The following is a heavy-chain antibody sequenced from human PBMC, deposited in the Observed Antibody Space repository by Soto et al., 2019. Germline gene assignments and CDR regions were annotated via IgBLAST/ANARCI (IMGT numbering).Heavy chain of an antibody. Sequence: GGSLRLSCAASGFTFSNYWMSWVRQSPGKGLEWVANIRHDGSENYLADSVKGRFTISRDNAKNSLYLQMSSLRAEDTAVFYCTRLMTGYARVWYESYFDSWGQGTLVTVSS. CDR3: TRLMTGYARVWYESYFDS. D-gene: IGHD6-19*01. CDR2: IRHDGSEN. CDR1: GFTFSNYW. J-gene: IGHJ4*02. V-gene: IGHV3-7*05.